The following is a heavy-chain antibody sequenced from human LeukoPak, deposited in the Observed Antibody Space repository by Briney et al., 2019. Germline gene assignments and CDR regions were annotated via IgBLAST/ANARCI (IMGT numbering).Heavy chain of an antibody. J-gene: IGHJ4*02. V-gene: IGHV3-48*01. CDR2: ISSSSSTI. CDR3: AREGLDVAMIVVVNQGDFDY. D-gene: IGHD3-22*01. CDR1: GFTFSSYS. Sequence: SGGSLRLSCAASGFTFSSYSMNWVRQAPGKGLEWVSYISSSSSTIYYADSVKGRFTISRDNAKNSLYLQMNSLRAEDTAVYYCAREGLDVAMIVVVNQGDFDYWGQGTLVTVSS.